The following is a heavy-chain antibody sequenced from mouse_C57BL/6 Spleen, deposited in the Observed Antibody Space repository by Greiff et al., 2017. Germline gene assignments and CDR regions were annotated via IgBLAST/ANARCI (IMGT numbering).Heavy chain of an antibody. D-gene: IGHD1-1*01. CDR1: GYAFTNYL. CDR2: INPGSGGT. V-gene: IGHV1-54*01. CDR3: AITTVVYFDY. J-gene: IGHJ2*01. Sequence: QVQLQQSGAELVRPGTSVKVSCKASGYAFTNYLIEWVKQRPGQGLEWIGVINPGSGGTNYNETFKGKATLTADKSSSTAYMQLSSLTSEDSAVYFCAITTVVYFDYWGQGTTLTVSS.